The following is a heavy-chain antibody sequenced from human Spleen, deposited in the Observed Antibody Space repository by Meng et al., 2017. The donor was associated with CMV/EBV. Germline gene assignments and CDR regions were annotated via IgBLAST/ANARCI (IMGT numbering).Heavy chain of an antibody. J-gene: IGHJ6*02. CDR2: INPNSGGT. Sequence: ASVKVSCKASGYTLTGYYMHWARQAPGQGLQWMGWINPNSGGTNYAQKFQGKVTMIRDTSISTAYMELSRLRSDETAVYYWAASQGSFGSPGLDNYYQYAMDVWVQGTTVTVSS. D-gene: IGHD3-10*01. V-gene: IGHV1-2*02. CDR1: GYTLTGYY. CDR3: AASQGSFGSPGLDNYYQYAMDV.